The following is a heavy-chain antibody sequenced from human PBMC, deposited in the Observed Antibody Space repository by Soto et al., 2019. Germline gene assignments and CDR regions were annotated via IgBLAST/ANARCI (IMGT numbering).Heavy chain of an antibody. V-gene: IGHV3-74*01. CDR1: GFSFTSYW. CDR2: INTDGSST. J-gene: IGHJ4*02. CDR3: AKRELNSTGFLY. Sequence: EVQLVESGGGLVQPGGSLRLSCATSGFSFTSYWMHWVRQTPGKGLEWVSRINTDGSSTSYADSVKGRFTISRDNAKNTLYLQMNSLRAEDTALYFCAKRELNSTGFLYWGQGTLVSVSS. D-gene: IGHD2-8*02.